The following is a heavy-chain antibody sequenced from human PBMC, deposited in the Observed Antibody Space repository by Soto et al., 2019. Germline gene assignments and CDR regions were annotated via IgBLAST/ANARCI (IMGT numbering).Heavy chain of an antibody. J-gene: IGHJ5*02. Sequence: GGSLRLSCAASGLEVSYNYMNWVRQAPGKGLEWVSVLYNSETTYYAESVKGRFTISRDTVKNTVYLEMNNLRADDTAVYYCARDKTQGAGWFDPWGRGTLVTVS. CDR1: GLEVSYNY. CDR2: LYNSETT. V-gene: IGHV3-53*01. CDR3: ARDKTQGAGWFDP.